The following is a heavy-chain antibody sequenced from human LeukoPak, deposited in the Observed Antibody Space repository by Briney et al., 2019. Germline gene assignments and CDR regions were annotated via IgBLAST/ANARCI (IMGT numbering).Heavy chain of an antibody. V-gene: IGHV3-23*01. CDR3: AKMGASERYYFDY. CDR1: GFTFSSYA. D-gene: IGHD1-26*01. CDR2: ISGSGGST. J-gene: IGHJ4*02. Sequence: GGSLRLSCAASGFTFSSYAMSWVRQAPGKGLEWVSAISGSGGSTYYADSVKGRFTISRGNSKNTLYLQMNSLRAEDTAVYYCAKMGASERYYFDYWGQGTLVTVSS.